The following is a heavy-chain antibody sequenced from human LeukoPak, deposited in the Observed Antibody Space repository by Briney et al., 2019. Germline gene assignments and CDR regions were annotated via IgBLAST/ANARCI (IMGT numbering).Heavy chain of an antibody. CDR1: GYTFTSCV. V-gene: IGHV1-18*01. D-gene: IGHD1-26*01. CDR2: ISAYNGNT. Sequence: ASVKVSCKATGYTFTSCVISWVRQAPGQGLEWMGWISAYNGNTNYAQNLQGRATMTTDTSTSTAYMDLRSLRSDDTAVYYCARVHSGADDCNDYWGQGTLVTVSS. J-gene: IGHJ4*02. CDR3: ARVHSGADDCNDY.